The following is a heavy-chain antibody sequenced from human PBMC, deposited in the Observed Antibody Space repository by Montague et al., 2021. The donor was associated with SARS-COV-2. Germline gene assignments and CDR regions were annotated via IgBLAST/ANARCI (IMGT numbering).Heavy chain of an antibody. J-gene: IGHJ4*02. V-gene: IGHV4-39*01. D-gene: IGHD6-19*01. CDR3: ATQEDPSGWIPGPFDF. CDR2: MYYRGST. Sequence: SETLSLTCTVSGGSISSSTYYWAWIRQLPGKGLEWIGSMYYRGSTYYNPSLKSRVFISVDTTKKQLSLTLTSVTAADTAVYYCATQEDPSGWIPGPFDFWGQGTLLSVSS. CDR1: GGSISSSTYY.